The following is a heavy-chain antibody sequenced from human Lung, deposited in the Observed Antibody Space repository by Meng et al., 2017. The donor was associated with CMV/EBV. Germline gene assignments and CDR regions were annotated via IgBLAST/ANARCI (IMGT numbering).Heavy chain of an antibody. CDR1: GFIFSDYY. D-gene: IGHD1-26*01. J-gene: IGHJ5*02. V-gene: IGHV3-11*04. CDR3: ARDFSAVHNWFDA. Sequence: SXAASGFIFSDYYMTWIRQAPGKGLEWVAYISSSGSIKKYADSVEGRFTISRDNAKKSLYLQMNSLGAEDTAFYYCARDFSAVHNWFDAWGRGTLVTVSS. CDR2: ISSSGSIK.